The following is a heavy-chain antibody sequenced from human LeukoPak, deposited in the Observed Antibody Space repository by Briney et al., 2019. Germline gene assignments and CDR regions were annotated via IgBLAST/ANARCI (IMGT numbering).Heavy chain of an antibody. V-gene: IGHV3-33*01. CDR2: IWYDGSNK. CDR1: GFTFSSYG. D-gene: IGHD1-1*01. J-gene: IGHJ6*02. CDR3: ARQLERRYYYYGMDV. Sequence: GGSLRLSCAASGFTFSSYGMHWVRQAPGKGLEWVAVIWYDGSNKYYADSVKGRFTISRDNSKNTLYLQMNSLRAEDTAVYYCARQLERRYYYYGMDVWGQGTTVTVSS.